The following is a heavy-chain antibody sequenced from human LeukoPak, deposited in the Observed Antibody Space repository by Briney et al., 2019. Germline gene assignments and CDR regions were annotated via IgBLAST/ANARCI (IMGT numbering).Heavy chain of an antibody. Sequence: GGSLRLSCAASGFTFSSYGMHWVRQAPGKGLEWVAVISYDGSNKYYADSVKGRFTISRDNSKNTLYLQMNSLRAEDTAVYYCAKAHLTLKWEALPTGPSYWGQGTLVTVSS. CDR1: GFTFSSYG. CDR3: AKAHLTLKWEALPTGPSY. V-gene: IGHV3-30*18. J-gene: IGHJ4*02. D-gene: IGHD1-26*01. CDR2: ISYDGSNK.